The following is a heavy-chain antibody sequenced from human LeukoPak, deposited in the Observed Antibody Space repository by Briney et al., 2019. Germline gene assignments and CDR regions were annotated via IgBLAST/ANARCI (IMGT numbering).Heavy chain of an antibody. D-gene: IGHD1-26*01. J-gene: IGHJ4*02. Sequence: GGSLRLSCAASGFTFSSCAMSWVRQAPGKGLEWVSTIIDSGNSIYYADSAEGRFTISRDNSKNTPYLQMNSLRAGDMAVYYCAKDPIFSGSYGVFDYWGLGTLVTVSS. CDR2: IIDSGNSI. CDR1: GFTFSSCA. V-gene: IGHV3-23*01. CDR3: AKDPIFSGSYGVFDY.